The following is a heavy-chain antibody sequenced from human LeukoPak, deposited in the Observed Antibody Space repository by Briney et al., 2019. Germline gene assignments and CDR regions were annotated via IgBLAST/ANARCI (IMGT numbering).Heavy chain of an antibody. CDR2: ISYDGSNK. V-gene: IGHV3-30-3*01. J-gene: IGHJ4*02. D-gene: IGHD1-1*01. CDR1: GFTFSSYA. Sequence: PGGSLRLSCAASGFTFSSYAMHWVRQAPGKGLEWVAVISYDGSNKYYADSVKGPFTISRDNSKNTLYLQMNSLRAEDTAVYYCARNSKLERRTDLDYWGQGTRVTVSS. CDR3: ARNSKLERRTDLDY.